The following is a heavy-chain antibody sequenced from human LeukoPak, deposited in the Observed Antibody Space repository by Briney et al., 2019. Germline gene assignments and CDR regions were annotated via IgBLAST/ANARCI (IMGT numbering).Heavy chain of an antibody. CDR3: ARESVPAVAARRGLNY. CDR2: INLNSGGT. CDR1: GYTFTDYY. J-gene: IGHJ4*02. D-gene: IGHD6-6*01. Sequence: ASVKVSCKASGYTFTDYYMHWVRQAPGQGLEWMGWINLNSGGTNYAQKFQGRVTMTRDTSISTVYMEMGRLRSDDTAVYYCARESVPAVAARRGLNYWGQGTLVAVSS. V-gene: IGHV1-2*02.